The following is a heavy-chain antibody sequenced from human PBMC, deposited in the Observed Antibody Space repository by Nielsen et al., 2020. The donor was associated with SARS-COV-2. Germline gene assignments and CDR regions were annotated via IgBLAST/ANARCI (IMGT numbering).Heavy chain of an antibody. J-gene: IGHJ4*02. CDR1: GFTFDDYA. CDR3: AKDGHSSGWYGAPDY. CDR2: ISWNSGRI. Sequence: SLKISCAASGFTFDDYAMNWVRQAPGKGLEWVSGISWNSGRIGYADSVKGRFTISRDNAKNSLYLQMNSLRAEDTALYYCAKDGHSSGWYGAPDYWGQGTLVTVSS. V-gene: IGHV3-9*01. D-gene: IGHD6-19*01.